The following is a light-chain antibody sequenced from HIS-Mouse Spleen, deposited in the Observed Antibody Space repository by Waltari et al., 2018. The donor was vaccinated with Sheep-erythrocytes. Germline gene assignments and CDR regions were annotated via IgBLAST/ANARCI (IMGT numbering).Light chain of an antibody. Sequence: QSALTQPRSVSGYPGQSVTISCTGTSSAVGGYIYVPWYQQHPRKAPKLMIYDVSKRPSGVPDRFSGSKSGNTASLTISGLQAEDEADYYCCSYAGSYNHVFATGTKVTVL. CDR1: SSAVGGYIY. CDR2: DVS. J-gene: IGLJ1*01. CDR3: CSYAGSYNHV. V-gene: IGLV2-11*01.